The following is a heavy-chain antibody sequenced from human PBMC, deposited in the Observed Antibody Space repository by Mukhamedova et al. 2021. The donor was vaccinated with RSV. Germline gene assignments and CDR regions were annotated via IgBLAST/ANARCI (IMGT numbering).Heavy chain of an antibody. J-gene: IGHJ4*02. Sequence: RDNSKNTLYLQMNSLRAEDTAVYYCARGVGFGGSNFDYWGQGTLVTVSS. V-gene: IGHV3-30*07. CDR3: ARGVGFGGSNFDY. D-gene: IGHD3-10*01.